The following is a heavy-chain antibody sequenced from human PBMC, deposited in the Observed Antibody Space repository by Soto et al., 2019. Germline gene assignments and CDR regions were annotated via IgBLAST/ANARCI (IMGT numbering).Heavy chain of an antibody. CDR2: ISSDSSDT. CDR1: GFTVSGYY. CDR3: ATGQQVRMADI. V-gene: IGHV3-11*03. J-gene: IGHJ3*02. D-gene: IGHD6-13*01. Sequence: QVQLLESGGGLVKTGGSLRLSCAASGFTVSGYYMGWIRQPPGKGLEWISYISSDSSDTNHADSVKGRFTISRDNAKKSLYLQMNNLRAEDTAVYFCATGQQVRMADIWGQGTMVTVSS.